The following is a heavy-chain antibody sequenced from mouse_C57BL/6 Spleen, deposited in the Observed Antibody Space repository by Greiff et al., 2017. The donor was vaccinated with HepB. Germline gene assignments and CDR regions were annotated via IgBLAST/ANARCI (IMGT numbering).Heavy chain of an antibody. Sequence: VQLQQSGAELVKPGASVKISCKASGYAFSSYWMNWVKQRPGKGLEWIGQIYPGDGDTNYNGKFKGKATLTADKSSSTAYMQLSSLTSEDSAVYVCAREYYGSSYNWYFDVWGTGTTVTVSS. CDR2: IYPGDGDT. V-gene: IGHV1-80*01. CDR3: AREYYGSSYNWYFDV. CDR1: GYAFSSYW. D-gene: IGHD1-1*01. J-gene: IGHJ1*03.